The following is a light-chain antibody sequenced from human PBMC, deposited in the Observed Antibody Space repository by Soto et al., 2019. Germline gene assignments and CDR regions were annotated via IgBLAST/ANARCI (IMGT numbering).Light chain of an antibody. CDR3: QQIYTYTLT. CDR1: QDISSY. CDR2: TAS. J-gene: IGKJ4*01. V-gene: IGKV1-9*01. Sequence: IQLTESPSYLSAPVGDTVNIICRACQDISSYLAWYQQKPGKAPKRLIYTASSLQSGVTSRFSASGSGTDFTLTTTRLQPEDFATYYCQQIYTYTLTSGGGTKV.